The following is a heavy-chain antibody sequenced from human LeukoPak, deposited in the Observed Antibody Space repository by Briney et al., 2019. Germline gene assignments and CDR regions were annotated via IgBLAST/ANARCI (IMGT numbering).Heavy chain of an antibody. CDR1: GFTFSNFE. CDR3: ARDRDTTFLRAGY. J-gene: IGHJ4*02. Sequence: PGGSLRLSCAASGFTFSNFEMNWVRQAPGKGLEWISYISSRSSTIFYADSVKGRFTISRDNAKNSLYLQMNNLRDEDTAIYYCARDRDTTFLRAGYWGQGTLVTVSS. V-gene: IGHV3-48*03. D-gene: IGHD1-1*01. CDR2: ISSRSSTI.